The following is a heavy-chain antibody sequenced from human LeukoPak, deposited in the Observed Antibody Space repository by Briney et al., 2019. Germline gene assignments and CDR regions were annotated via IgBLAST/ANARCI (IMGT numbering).Heavy chain of an antibody. CDR2: INHSGST. V-gene: IGHV4-34*01. D-gene: IGHD3-10*01. J-gene: IGHJ4*02. CDR3: ARHGTPLRYGSGNYYKGAPFDY. Sequence: SETLSLTCAVYGASFSGYYWTWIRQPPGKGLEWIGEINHSGSTNYNPSLKSRVTISVDTSKNQFSLKLSSVTAADTAVYYCARHGTPLRYGSGNYYKGAPFDYWGQGTLVTVSS. CDR1: GASFSGYY.